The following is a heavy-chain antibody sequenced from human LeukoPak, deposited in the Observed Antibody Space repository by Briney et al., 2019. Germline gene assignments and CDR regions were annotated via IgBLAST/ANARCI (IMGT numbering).Heavy chain of an antibody. CDR2: IYYSGST. Sequence: KPSETLSLTCTVSGGSISSYYWSWIRQPPGKGLEWIGYIYYSGSTNYNPSLKSRVTISVDTSKNQFSLKLSSVTAADTAVYYCAREISDSSGWYSGSYYYYMDVWGKGTTVTISS. V-gene: IGHV4-59*01. D-gene: IGHD6-19*01. CDR1: GGSISSYY. J-gene: IGHJ6*03. CDR3: AREISDSSGWYSGSYYYYMDV.